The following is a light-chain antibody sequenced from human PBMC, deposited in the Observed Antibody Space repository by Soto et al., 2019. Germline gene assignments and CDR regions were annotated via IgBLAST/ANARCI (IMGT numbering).Light chain of an antibody. CDR3: QQYTRYPYT. CDR1: QSLDKW. V-gene: IGKV1-5*01. Sequence: MTQSPSTLSASVGDRVSISCRASQSLDKWLAWYQQKPGEAPKLLVSDASNLESGVSSRFTGSGSGTEFTLTISSLQPDDFATYYCQQYTRYPYTFGQGTKLEIK. CDR2: DAS. J-gene: IGKJ2*01.